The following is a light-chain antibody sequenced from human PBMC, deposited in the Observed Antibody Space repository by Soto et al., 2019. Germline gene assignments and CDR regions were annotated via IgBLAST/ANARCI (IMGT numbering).Light chain of an antibody. V-gene: IGLV2-14*01. CDR3: SSYRTSSIVV. CDR2: DVN. Sequence: QSALTQPASVSGSPGQSITISCTGTSSDVGGYNYVSWYQQHPDKAPKVMIYDVNYRPSGVSNRFSGTKSDNTASLTISGLQAEDEADYYCSSYRTSSIVVFGGGTKVTVL. J-gene: IGLJ2*01. CDR1: SSDVGGYNY.